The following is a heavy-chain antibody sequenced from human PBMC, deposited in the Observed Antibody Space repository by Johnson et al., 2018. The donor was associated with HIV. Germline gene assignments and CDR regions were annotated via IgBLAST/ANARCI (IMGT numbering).Heavy chain of an antibody. CDR2: ISYDGSNK. Sequence: QVQLVESGGGVVQPGRSLRLSCAASGFTFSSYAMHWVRQAPGKGLEWVAVISYDGSNKYYADSVKGRFTISRDNSKNTLYLQMNSLRAEDTAVYYCASYCSGGSCYRRSPSDAFDIWCQGTMVTVSS. D-gene: IGHD2-15*01. CDR3: ASYCSGGSCYRRSPSDAFDI. CDR1: GFTFSSYA. V-gene: IGHV3-30*04. J-gene: IGHJ3*02.